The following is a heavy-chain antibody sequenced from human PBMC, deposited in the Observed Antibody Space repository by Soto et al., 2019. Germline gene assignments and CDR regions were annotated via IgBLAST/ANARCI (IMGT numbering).Heavy chain of an antibody. D-gene: IGHD6-19*01. CDR3: ATSLDLSIAVAGIDY. V-gene: IGHV3-73*01. J-gene: IGHJ4*02. Sequence: GGSLRLSCAASGFTFSGSAMHWVRQASGKGLEWVGRIRSKANSYATAYAASVKGRFTISRDDSKNTAYLQMNSLKTEDTAVYYCATSLDLSIAVAGIDYWGQGTLVTVSS. CDR1: GFTFSGSA. CDR2: IRSKANSYAT.